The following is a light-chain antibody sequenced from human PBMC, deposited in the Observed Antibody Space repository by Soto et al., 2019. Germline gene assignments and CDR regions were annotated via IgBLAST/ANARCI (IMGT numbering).Light chain of an antibody. V-gene: IGLV2-11*01. CDR2: DVN. J-gene: IGLJ1*01. Sequence: QSVLAQPRSVSGSPGQSVTISCTGTTNYVSWYQQHPGKAPKLMIYDVNKRPSGVPDRFSGSKSGNTASLTISGLQAEDEADYYCCSFAGSYTSYFFGTGTKATVL. CDR3: CSFAGSYTSYF. CDR1: TNY.